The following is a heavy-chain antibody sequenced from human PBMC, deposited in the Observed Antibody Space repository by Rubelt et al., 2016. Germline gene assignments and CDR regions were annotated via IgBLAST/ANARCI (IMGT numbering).Heavy chain of an antibody. Sequence: EVQLAESGGGLVQPGGSLRLSCAASGFTVSSNYMSWVRQAPGKGLEWVSVIYSGGSTYYADSVKGRVTISRDNAKNTLYLQMNSLRAEDTAVYYCARDRSYYDSGYAFDIWGQGTMVTVSS. J-gene: IGHJ3*02. CDR2: IYSGGST. CDR1: GFTVSSNY. V-gene: IGHV3-66*01. CDR3: ARDRSYYDSGYAFDI. D-gene: IGHD3-22*01.